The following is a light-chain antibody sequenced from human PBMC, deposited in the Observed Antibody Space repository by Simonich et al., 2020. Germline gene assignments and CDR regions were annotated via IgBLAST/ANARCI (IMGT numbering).Light chain of an antibody. V-gene: IGLV2-8*01. CDR2: EVS. J-gene: IGLJ3*02. CDR1: SSDVGGYNY. CDR3: SSYAGSNNLV. Sequence: QSALTQPPSASGSPGQSVTISCTGTSSDVGGYNYASWYQQHPGKAPKLSIYEVSKRPSGVPDRFSGSKSGNTASLTVSGLQAEDDADYYCSSYAGSNNLVFGGGTKLTVL.